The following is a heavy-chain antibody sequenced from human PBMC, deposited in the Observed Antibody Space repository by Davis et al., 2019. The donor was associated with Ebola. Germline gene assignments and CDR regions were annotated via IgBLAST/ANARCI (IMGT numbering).Heavy chain of an antibody. CDR2: IRYDASNT. V-gene: IGHV3-30*02. Sequence: GGSLRLSCAASGFSLSTYGMHWVRQAPGKGLEWVSFIRYDASNTYYADSVKGRFTISRDNSKNTLHLQMNSLRVEDTAIDYWAKDNSNIWFDIWGQGTMVTVSS. CDR3: AKDNSNIWFDI. D-gene: IGHD2/OR15-2a*01. J-gene: IGHJ3*02. CDR1: GFSLSTYG.